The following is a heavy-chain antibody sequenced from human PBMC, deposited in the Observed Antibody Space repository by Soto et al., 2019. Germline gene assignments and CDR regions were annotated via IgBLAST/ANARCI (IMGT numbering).Heavy chain of an antibody. Sequence: GASLVISTAVHGFNPRYYFNISILQAPGKGLKWVSYISSSSSYTNYADSVKGRFTISRDNAKNSLYLQMNSLSADDTSVYYCARVRALAADGMDVWGQGTTVTVSS. CDR1: GFNPRYYF. CDR3: ARVRALAADGMDV. CDR2: ISSSSSYT. V-gene: IGHV3-11*05. J-gene: IGHJ6*02. D-gene: IGHD6-19*01.